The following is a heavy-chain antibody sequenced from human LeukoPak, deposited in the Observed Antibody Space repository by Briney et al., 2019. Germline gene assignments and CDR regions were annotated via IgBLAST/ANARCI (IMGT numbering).Heavy chain of an antibody. V-gene: IGHV3-23*01. CDR2: ISGSGGST. J-gene: IGHJ4*02. CDR3: AGEQDYYDSSGASDY. CDR1: GFTFSSYA. Sequence: GGSLRLSCAASGFTFSSYAMSWVRQAPGKGLEWVSAISGSGGSTYYADSVKGRFTISRDNAKNSLYLQMNSLRAEDTAVYYCAGEQDYYDSSGASDYWGQGTLVTVSS. D-gene: IGHD3-22*01.